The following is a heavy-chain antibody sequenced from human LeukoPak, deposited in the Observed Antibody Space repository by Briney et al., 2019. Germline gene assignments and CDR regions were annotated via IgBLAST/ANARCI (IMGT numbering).Heavy chain of an antibody. D-gene: IGHD2-2*01. Sequence: ASVKVSCKASGYTFTSYCISWVRQATGQGLEWMGCMNPNSGNTGYAQKFQGRVTMTRNTSISTAYMELSSLRSEDTAVYYCARGSSPSCFDYWGQGTLVTVSS. CDR3: ARGSSPSCFDY. V-gene: IGHV1-8*02. CDR1: GYTFTSYC. CDR2: MNPNSGNT. J-gene: IGHJ4*02.